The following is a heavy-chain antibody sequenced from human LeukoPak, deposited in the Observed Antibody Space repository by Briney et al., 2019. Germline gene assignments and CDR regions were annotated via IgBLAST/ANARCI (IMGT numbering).Heavy chain of an antibody. J-gene: IGHJ4*02. V-gene: IGHV3-11*04. D-gene: IGHD3-22*01. CDR3: ARDLNYYDSSGHSSDY. Sequence: TGGSLRLSCAASGFTFSDYYMSWIRQAPGKGLEWVSYISSSGSTIYYADSVKGRFTISRDNAKNSLYLQMNSLRAEDTAVYYCARDLNYYDSSGHSSDYWGQGTLVTVSS. CDR2: ISSSGSTI. CDR1: GFTFSDYY.